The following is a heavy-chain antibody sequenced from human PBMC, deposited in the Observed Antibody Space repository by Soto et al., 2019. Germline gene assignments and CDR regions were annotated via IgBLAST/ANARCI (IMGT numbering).Heavy chain of an antibody. V-gene: IGHV3-11*01. CDR2: ISKDSGRAT. CDR3: ANGYWAEPHS. D-gene: IGHD2-8*02. J-gene: IGHJ4*02. CDR1: GFIFRDWF. Sequence: LVESGGALVKPGGSLRLSCAASGFIFRDWFMSWIRQAPGRGLEWISYISKDSGRATRYADSVKGRFTISRENAKNSLFLQMNNLKVEDTSLYYCANGYWAEPHSWGRGTLVTVSS.